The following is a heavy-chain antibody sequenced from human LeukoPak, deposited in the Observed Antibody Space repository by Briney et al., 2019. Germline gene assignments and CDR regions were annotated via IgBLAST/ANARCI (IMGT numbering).Heavy chain of an antibody. D-gene: IGHD2-2*01. CDR2: VSGKSRAI. V-gene: IGHV3-48*04. CDR3: ARRGDRICTSMNCPPHSYYYYMDV. Sequence: GGSLRLSCAASGFIFSDYAINWVRQAPGKGLEWLSFVSGKSRAIYYAVSVKGRFTISRDNAKESVYLHMSSLRAEDTAVYYCARRGDRICTSMNCPPHSYYYYMDVWGKGTTVSVS. CDR1: GFIFSDYA. J-gene: IGHJ6*03.